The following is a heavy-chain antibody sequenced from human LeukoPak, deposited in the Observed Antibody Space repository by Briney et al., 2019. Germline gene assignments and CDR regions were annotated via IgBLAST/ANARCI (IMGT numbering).Heavy chain of an antibody. D-gene: IGHD3-22*01. CDR2: IYTSGST. V-gene: IGHV4-61*02. CDR1: GGSISSGSYY. J-gene: IGHJ3*02. Sequence: SETLSLTCTVSGGSISSGSYYWSWIRQPAGKGLEWIGRIYTSGSTNYNPSLKSRVTISVDTSKNQFSLKLSSVTAADTAVYYCAATRRTTMIVVVIQDAFDIWGQGTMVTVSS. CDR3: AATRRTTMIVVVIQDAFDI.